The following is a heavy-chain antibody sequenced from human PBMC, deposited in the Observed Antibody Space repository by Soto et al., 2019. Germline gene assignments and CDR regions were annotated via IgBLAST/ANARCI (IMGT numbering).Heavy chain of an antibody. D-gene: IGHD2-2*01. Sequence: SETLSLTCTVSGGSISSYYWSWIRQPPGKGLEWIGDIYYSGSTNYNPSLKSRVTISVDTSKNQFSLKLSSVTAADTAVYYCASLGGAVPSNWFDPRGQGYLVTGSS. CDR1: GGSISSYY. CDR3: ASLGGAVPSNWFDP. J-gene: IGHJ5*02. V-gene: IGHV4-59*08. CDR2: IYYSGST.